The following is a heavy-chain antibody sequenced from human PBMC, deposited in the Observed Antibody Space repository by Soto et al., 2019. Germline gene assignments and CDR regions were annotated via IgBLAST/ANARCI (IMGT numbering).Heavy chain of an antibody. D-gene: IGHD3-10*01. Sequence: PSQTLSLTCAISGDSVSSNSAAWNWIRQSPSRGLEWLGRTYYRSKWYNDYAVSVKSRITINPDTSKNQFSLQLNSVTPEDTAVYYCARGVLLWFGESQYYYYGMDVWGQGTTVTVS. CDR1: GDSVSSNSAA. J-gene: IGHJ6*02. CDR3: ARGVLLWFGESQYYYYGMDV. V-gene: IGHV6-1*01. CDR2: TYYRSKWYN.